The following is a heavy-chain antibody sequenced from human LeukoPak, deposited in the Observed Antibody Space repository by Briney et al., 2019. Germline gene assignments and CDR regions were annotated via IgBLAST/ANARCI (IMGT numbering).Heavy chain of an antibody. J-gene: IGHJ4*02. Sequence: SETLSLTCAVYGGSFSGHYWSWLRQPPGKGLEWIGEINHSGSTNYNPSLKSRVTISVDTSKNQFSLKLSSVTAADTAVYYCARAPGPVAAWYYFDYWGQGTRVTVSS. CDR1: GGSFSGHY. V-gene: IGHV4-34*01. CDR3: ARAPGPVAAWYYFDY. CDR2: INHSGST. D-gene: IGHD6-19*01.